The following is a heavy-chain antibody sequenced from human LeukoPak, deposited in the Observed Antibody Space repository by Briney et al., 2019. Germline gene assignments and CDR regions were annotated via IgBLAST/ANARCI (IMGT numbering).Heavy chain of an antibody. D-gene: IGHD3-22*01. V-gene: IGHV3-73*01. J-gene: IGHJ4*02. CDR3: TSYYDSSGLYSYYFDY. CDR2: IRSKANSYAT. CDR1: GFTFSGSA. Sequence: GGSLRLSCAASGFTFSGSAMHWVRQASGKGLEWVRRIRSKANSYATAYAASVKGRFTISRDDSKNTAYLQMNSLKTEDTAVYYCTSYYDSSGLYSYYFDYWGQGTLVTVSS.